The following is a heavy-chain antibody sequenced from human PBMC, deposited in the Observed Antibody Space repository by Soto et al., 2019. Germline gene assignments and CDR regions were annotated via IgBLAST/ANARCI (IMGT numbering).Heavy chain of an antibody. Sequence: SETLSLTCTVSGGSISSYYWSWIRQPPGKGLEWIGYIYYSGSTNYNPSFKSRVTISVDTSKNQFSLKLSSVTAADTAVYYCARTHYDYIWGSYSFDYWGQGTLVTVSS. CDR3: ARTHYDYIWGSYSFDY. V-gene: IGHV4-59*08. CDR2: IYYSGST. J-gene: IGHJ4*02. D-gene: IGHD3-16*01. CDR1: GGSISSYY.